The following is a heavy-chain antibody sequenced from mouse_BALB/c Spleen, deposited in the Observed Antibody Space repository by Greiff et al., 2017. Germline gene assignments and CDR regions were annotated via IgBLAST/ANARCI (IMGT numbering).Heavy chain of an antibody. Sequence: EVQLHQSGPELVKPGASVKVSCKASGYAFTSYNMYWVKQSHGKSLEWIGYIDPYNGGTSYNQKFKGKATLTVDKSSSTAYMHLNSLTSEDSAVYYCARCLLYYGVYYAMDYWGQGTSVTVSS. V-gene: IGHV1S135*01. CDR2: IDPYNGGT. D-gene: IGHD1-1*01. CDR1: GYAFTSYN. J-gene: IGHJ4*01. CDR3: ARCLLYYGVYYAMDY.